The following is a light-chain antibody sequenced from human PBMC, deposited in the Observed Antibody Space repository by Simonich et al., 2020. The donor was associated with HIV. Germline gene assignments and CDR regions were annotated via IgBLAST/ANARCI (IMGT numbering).Light chain of an antibody. CDR3: QQYNNWPPA. CDR1: QSVSSN. V-gene: IGKV3D-15*01. CDR2: GAS. J-gene: IGKJ4*01. Sequence: EIVMTQSPATLSVSPGERATISCRVSQSVSSNLAWYQHKLGQSPRLLIYGASNRAPGIPDRFSGSGSGTDFTLTISSLEPEDFAVYFCQQYNNWPPAFGGGTNVEIK.